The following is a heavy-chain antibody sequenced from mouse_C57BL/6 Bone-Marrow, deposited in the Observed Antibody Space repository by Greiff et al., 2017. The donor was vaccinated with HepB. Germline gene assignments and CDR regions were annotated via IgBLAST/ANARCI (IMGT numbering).Heavy chain of an antibody. CDR1: GYSFTDYN. CDR2: INPNYGTT. D-gene: IGHD2-10*01. Sequence: EVQLQQSGPELVKPGASVKISCKASGYSFTDYNMTWVKQSNGKSLEWIGVINPNYGTTSYNQKFKVKATLTVDQSSSTAYMQLNSLTSEYSEVYYCARAYYGNYGWFAYWGQGTLVTVSA. V-gene: IGHV1-39*01. CDR3: ARAYYGNYGWFAY. J-gene: IGHJ3*01.